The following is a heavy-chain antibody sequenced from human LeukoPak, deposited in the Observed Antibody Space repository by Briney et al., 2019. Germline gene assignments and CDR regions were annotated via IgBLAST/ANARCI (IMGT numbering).Heavy chain of an antibody. CDR2: IQNDGIKE. Sequence: PGGSLRVSCAASGFTFRSYGMHWVRQAPGKGLEWVAFIQNDGIKEYYADSVKGRFTISRDNFKNTLYLQMNSLRAEDTAIYYCAKDDYCSSTSCSPSAFDVWGQGTTVTVSS. D-gene: IGHD2-2*01. J-gene: IGHJ3*01. CDR1: GFTFRSYG. CDR3: AKDDYCSSTSCSPSAFDV. V-gene: IGHV3-30*02.